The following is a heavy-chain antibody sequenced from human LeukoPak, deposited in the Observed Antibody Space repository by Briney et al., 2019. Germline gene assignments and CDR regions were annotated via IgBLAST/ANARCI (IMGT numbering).Heavy chain of an antibody. CDR1: GFTFSSYG. CDR2: IRYDGSNK. J-gene: IGHJ6*03. V-gene: IGHV3-30*02. CDR3: AKEGISSSWMGYYYYYMDV. Sequence: GGSLRLSCAASGFTFSSYGMHWVRQAPGKGLEWVAFIRYDGSNKYYADSVKGRFTISRDNSKNTLYLQMNSLRAEDTAVYYCAKEGISSSWMGYYYYYMDVWGKGTTVTISS. D-gene: IGHD6-13*01.